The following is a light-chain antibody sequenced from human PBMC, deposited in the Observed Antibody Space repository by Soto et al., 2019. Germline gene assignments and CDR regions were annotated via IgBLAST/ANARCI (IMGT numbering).Light chain of an antibody. V-gene: IGKV3-20*01. J-gene: IGKJ4*01. CDR2: GAS. Sequence: EIVLTQSPGTLSLSPGERATLSCRASQSVSSNYLAWYQQKPGQAPRLLIYGASSRATGISDRFSGSGSGTDFTLTISRLEPEDFAVYYCQQYGGSPRVTFGGGTKVEIK. CDR3: QQYGGSPRVT. CDR1: QSVSSNY.